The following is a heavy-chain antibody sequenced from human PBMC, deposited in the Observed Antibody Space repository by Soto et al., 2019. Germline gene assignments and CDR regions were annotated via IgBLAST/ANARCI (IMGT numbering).Heavy chain of an antibody. CDR1: GFTFSTYA. V-gene: IGHV3-23*01. J-gene: IGHJ3*02. D-gene: IGHD1-1*01. CDR3: AKGRGTGTTSSGAFDI. Sequence: EVQLLESGGGMEQPGGSLRLSCAASGFTFSTYAMNWVRQAPGKGLEWVSSVSGSGSSTYYADSVKGRFAISRDNSENTLYLQMNSLRAEDTAVYYCAKGRGTGTTSSGAFDIWGQGTMVTVSS. CDR2: VSGSGSST.